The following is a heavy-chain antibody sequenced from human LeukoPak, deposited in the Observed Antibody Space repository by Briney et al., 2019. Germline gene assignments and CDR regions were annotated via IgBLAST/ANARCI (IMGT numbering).Heavy chain of an antibody. CDR1: GGSLIPYY. D-gene: IGHD1-26*01. CDR2: IYHSGTT. CDR3: ARVDSGTYYMPFDY. Sequence: SETLSLTCTVSGGSLIPYYWSWIRQPPGKGLEWIGYIYHSGTTNYSPPLKGRATLSVDTSKNQISLRLSSVTAADTAVYFCARVDSGTYYMPFDYWGQGSLVAVSS. V-gene: IGHV4-59*01. J-gene: IGHJ4*02.